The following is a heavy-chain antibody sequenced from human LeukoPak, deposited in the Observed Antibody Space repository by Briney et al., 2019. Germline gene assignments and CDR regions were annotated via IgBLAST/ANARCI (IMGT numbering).Heavy chain of an antibody. CDR2: IIPMSGTA. CDR3: ASPVKYYDTWSGYPPFDY. V-gene: IGHV1-69*13. Sequence: ASVKVSCKASGYTFTSYYMHWVRQAPGQGLEWVGGIIPMSGTANYAQKFQGRVTITADESTSTAYMELSSLRSEDTAIYYCASPVKYYDTWSGYPPFDYWGQGTLVTASS. J-gene: IGHJ4*02. CDR1: GYTFTSYY. D-gene: IGHD3-3*01.